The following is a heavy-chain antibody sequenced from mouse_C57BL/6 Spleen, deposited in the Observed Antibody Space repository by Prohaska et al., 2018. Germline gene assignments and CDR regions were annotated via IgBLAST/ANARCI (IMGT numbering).Heavy chain of an antibody. D-gene: IGHD4-1*01. CDR2: INPSNGGT. CDR3: ARGGPNWAFAY. CDR1: GYTFTSYW. J-gene: IGHJ3*01. Sequence: QVQLQQPGTELVKPGASVKLSCKASGYTFTSYWMHWVKQRPGQGIEWIGNINPSNGGTNYNEKFKGKATLTVDKSSSTAYMQLSSLTSEDSAVYYCARGGPNWAFAYWGQGTLVTVSA. V-gene: IGHV1-53*01.